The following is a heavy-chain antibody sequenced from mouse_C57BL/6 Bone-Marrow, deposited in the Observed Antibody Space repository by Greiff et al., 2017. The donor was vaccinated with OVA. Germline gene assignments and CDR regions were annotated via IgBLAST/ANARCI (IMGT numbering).Heavy chain of an antibody. Sequence: VQLQQSGTVLARPGASVKMSCKTSGYTFTSYWMHWVKQRPGQGLEWIGAIYPGNSDTSYNQKFKGKAKLTAVTSASTAYMELSSLTNEDSAVYYCTRKLYDYDVEFAYWGQGTLVTVSA. J-gene: IGHJ3*01. CDR3: TRKLYDYDVEFAY. CDR1: GYTFTSYW. V-gene: IGHV1-5*01. D-gene: IGHD2-4*01. CDR2: IYPGNSDT.